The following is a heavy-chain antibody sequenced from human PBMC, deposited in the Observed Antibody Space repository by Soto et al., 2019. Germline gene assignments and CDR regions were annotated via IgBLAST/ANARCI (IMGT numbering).Heavy chain of an antibody. CDR2: IYYSGST. V-gene: IGHV4-39*01. Sequence: PSETLSLTCTVSGGSISSSSYYWGWIRQPPGKGLEWIGSIYYSGSTYYNPSLKSRVTISVDTSKNQFSLKLSSVTAADTAVYYCARGYGGSPYYYYGMDVWGQGTTVTVSS. CDR3: ARGYGGSPYYYYGMDV. CDR1: GGSISSSSYY. D-gene: IGHD2-15*01. J-gene: IGHJ6*02.